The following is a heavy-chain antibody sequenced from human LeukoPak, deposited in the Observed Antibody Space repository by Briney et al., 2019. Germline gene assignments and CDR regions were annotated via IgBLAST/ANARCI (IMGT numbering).Heavy chain of an antibody. D-gene: IGHD6-19*01. CDR3: AKVNVEYSSGWYPFHYFDY. CDR1: GFTFSSYG. CDR2: IRYDGSNK. Sequence: GGSLRLSCAASGFTFSSYGMHWVRQAPGKGLEWVAFIRYDGSNKYYADSVKGRFTISRDNSKNTLYLQMNSLRAEDTAVYYCAKVNVEYSSGWYPFHYFDYWGQGTLVTVSS. J-gene: IGHJ4*02. V-gene: IGHV3-30*02.